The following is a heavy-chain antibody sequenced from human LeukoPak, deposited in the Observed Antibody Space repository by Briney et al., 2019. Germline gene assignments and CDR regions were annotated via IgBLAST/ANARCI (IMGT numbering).Heavy chain of an antibody. Sequence: GGSLRLSCAASGFTFSSYGMSWVRQAPGKGLEWVSAITGSGDSTYYADSVKGRFTISRDNSKNTLYLQMNSLRAEDTAVYYRPRSGSYSYYFDYWGQGTLVTVSS. D-gene: IGHD3-10*01. CDR1: GFTFSSYG. J-gene: IGHJ4*02. V-gene: IGHV3-23*01. CDR3: PRSGSYSYYFDY. CDR2: ITGSGDST.